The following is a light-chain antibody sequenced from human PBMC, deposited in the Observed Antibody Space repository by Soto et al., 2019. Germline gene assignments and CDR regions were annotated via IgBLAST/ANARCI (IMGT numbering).Light chain of an antibody. CDR1: SSNIGNNY. CDR2: END. CDR3: GTWDSSLHAWV. V-gene: IGLV1-51*02. Sequence: QSVLTQPPSVSAAPRQKVTISCSGSSSNIGNNYVSWYQQLPGAAPKVLIYENDKRPSGIPDRFSGSRSGTSATLGITGLQTGDEADYYCGTWDSSLHAWVFGGGTKLTVL. J-gene: IGLJ3*02.